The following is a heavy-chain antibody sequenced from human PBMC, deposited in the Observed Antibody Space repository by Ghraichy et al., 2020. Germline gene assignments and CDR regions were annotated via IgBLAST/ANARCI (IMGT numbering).Heavy chain of an antibody. D-gene: IGHD6-6*01. CDR1: GFAFSNYG. CDR3: AKGGYSSSLGYFDY. CDR2: IRYDGSNK. Sequence: GGSLRLSCAASGFAFSNYGMHWVRQAPGKGLEWVAFIRYDGSNKYYADSVKGRFTISRDNSKNTLYLQMNSLRAEDTAVYYCAKGGYSSSLGYFDYWGQGTLVTVSS. J-gene: IGHJ4*02. V-gene: IGHV3-30*02.